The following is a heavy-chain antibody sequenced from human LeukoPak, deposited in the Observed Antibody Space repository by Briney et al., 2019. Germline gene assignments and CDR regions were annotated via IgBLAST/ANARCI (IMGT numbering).Heavy chain of an antibody. D-gene: IGHD7-27*01. CDR1: GFTFSSYG. V-gene: IGHV3-33*06. J-gene: IGHJ4*02. Sequence: GGSLRLSCAASGFTFSSYGMHWVRQAPGKGLEWVAVIWYDGSNKYYADSVKGRFTVSRDDSKNTLYLQMNSLRAEDTAVYYCAKDGGLWVSAHWGDSWGRGTLVTVSS. CDR2: IWYDGSNK. CDR3: AKDGGLWVSAHWGDS.